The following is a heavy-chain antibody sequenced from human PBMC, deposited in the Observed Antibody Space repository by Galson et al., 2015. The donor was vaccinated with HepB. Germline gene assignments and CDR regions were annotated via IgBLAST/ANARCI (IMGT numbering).Heavy chain of an antibody. CDR3: ARVSKASRGHYYGMDV. CDR1: GYTFTSYG. J-gene: IGHJ6*02. Sequence: SVKVSCKASGYTFTSYGISWVRQAPGQGLEWMGWISAYNGNTNYAQKLQGRVTMTTDTSTSTAYMELRSLRSDDTAVYHCARVSKASRGHYYGMDVWGQGTTVTVSS. D-gene: IGHD2-2*01. V-gene: IGHV1-18*04. CDR2: ISAYNGNT.